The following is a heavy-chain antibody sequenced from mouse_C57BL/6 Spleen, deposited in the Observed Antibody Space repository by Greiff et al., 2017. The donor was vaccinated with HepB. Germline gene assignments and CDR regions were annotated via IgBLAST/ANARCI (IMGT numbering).Heavy chain of an antibody. CDR3: ARGDYYGSTNWYFDV. D-gene: IGHD1-1*01. V-gene: IGHV1-81*01. Sequence: VQLQQSGAELARPGASVKLSCKASGYTFTSYGISWVKQRTGQGLEWIGEIYPRSGNTYYNEKFKGKATLTADKSSSTAYMELRSLTSEDSAVYFCARGDYYGSTNWYFDVWGTGTTVTVSS. J-gene: IGHJ1*03. CDR1: GYTFTSYG. CDR2: IYPRSGNT.